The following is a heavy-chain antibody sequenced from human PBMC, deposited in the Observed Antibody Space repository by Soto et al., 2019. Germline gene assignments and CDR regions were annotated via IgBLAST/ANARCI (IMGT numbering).Heavy chain of an antibody. Sequence: SETLSLTCGVSGDTISTGGYSWAWIRQPPGKALEWIGHTYHSGNPYYNPSLKSRVIISVDRSKNQFSLKLSSVTAADTAVYYCARAGGSGSRNNGPFDYWGQGTLVTVSS. D-gene: IGHD3-10*01. CDR1: GDTISTGGYS. CDR2: TYHSGNP. V-gene: IGHV4-30-2*01. CDR3: ARAGGSGSRNNGPFDY. J-gene: IGHJ4*02.